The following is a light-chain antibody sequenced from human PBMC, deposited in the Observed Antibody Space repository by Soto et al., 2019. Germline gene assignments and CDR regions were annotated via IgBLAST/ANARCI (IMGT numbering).Light chain of an antibody. V-gene: IGKV1-5*03. CDR1: QSISPW. CDR3: QHYNSYPLT. J-gene: IGKJ4*01. CDR2: KAS. Sequence: DIQMTQSPSTLSASVGDSVTITCRASQSISPWLAWHQQKPGKAPTLLIYKASSLEGGVPSRFSGSGSGTNFNITISSLQPDDFATDYCQHYNSYPLTFAGGIKVAIK.